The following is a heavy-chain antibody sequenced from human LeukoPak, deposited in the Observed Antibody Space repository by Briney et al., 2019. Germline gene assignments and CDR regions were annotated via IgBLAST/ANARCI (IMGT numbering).Heavy chain of an antibody. CDR1: GGSISSGGYS. V-gene: IGHV4-30-2*01. Sequence: SETLSLTCAVSGGSISSGGYSWRWIRQPPGKGLEWIRYIYHSGSTYYNPSLKSRVTISVDRSKNQFSLKLSSVTAADTAVYYCASGNGGNSYAFDIWGQGTMVTVSS. J-gene: IGHJ3*02. CDR2: IYHSGST. CDR3: ASGNGGNSYAFDI. D-gene: IGHD4-23*01.